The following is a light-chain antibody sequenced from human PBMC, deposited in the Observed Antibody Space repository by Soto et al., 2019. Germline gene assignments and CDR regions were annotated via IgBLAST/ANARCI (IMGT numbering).Light chain of an antibody. CDR3: ISYTSSSTLI. Sequence: QSALTQPASVSGSPGQSITISCTGTSSDVGGYNFVSWYQQHPGKDPKLIIYDVSTRPSGVSNRFSGSKSGNTASLTISGLQAEDEADYYCISYTSSSTLIFGGGTKLTVL. CDR1: SSDVGGYNF. J-gene: IGLJ2*01. CDR2: DVS. V-gene: IGLV2-14*01.